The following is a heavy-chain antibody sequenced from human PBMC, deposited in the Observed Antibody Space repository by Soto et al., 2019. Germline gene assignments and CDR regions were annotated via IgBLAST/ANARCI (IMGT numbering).Heavy chain of an antibody. CDR3: VRSFGYSYGYDY. CDR1: GFTFSSYA. V-gene: IGHV3-48*03. D-gene: IGHD5-18*01. J-gene: IGHJ4*01. Sequence: LRLSCAASGFTFSSYAMNWVRQTPGKGLEWASYISSSGSTIYYADSVKGRCTISRDNAKNSLYMQMNSVRAEDTAVYYCVRSFGYSYGYDYWRKGTLVTVSS. CDR2: ISSSGSTI.